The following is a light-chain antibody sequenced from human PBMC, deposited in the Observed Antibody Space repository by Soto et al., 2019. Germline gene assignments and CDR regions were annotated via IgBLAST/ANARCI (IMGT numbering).Light chain of an antibody. CDR3: HKYYNFPWT. Sequence: DIVMTQSAESLALSVGDRATISCKSIQNIFSTSISKTLLAWYQHKSGQPPRLLIYWASTRESGVPDRFSGSGSGTDFTLTISSLQAEDVAVYYCHKYYNFPWTFGQGTKVDIK. CDR2: WAS. V-gene: IGKV4-1*01. CDR1: QNIFSTSISKTL. J-gene: IGKJ1*01.